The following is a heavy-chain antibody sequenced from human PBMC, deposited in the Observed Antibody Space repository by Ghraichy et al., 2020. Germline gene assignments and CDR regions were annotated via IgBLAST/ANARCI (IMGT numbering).Heavy chain of an antibody. V-gene: IGHV2-5*01. CDR1: GFSLTAGVG. J-gene: IGHJ6*02. CDR2: VYWNGDR. Sequence: SGPTLVKPTQTLTLTCKLSGFSLTAGVGVAWIRQPPGKALEWLAVVYWNGDRRYTPSLWSRLTVTEDTSKNQVVLTLTNVDPSDTGTYYCGQRLESHDYHGLDVWGQGTTVTVSS. CDR3: GQRLESHDYHGLDV.